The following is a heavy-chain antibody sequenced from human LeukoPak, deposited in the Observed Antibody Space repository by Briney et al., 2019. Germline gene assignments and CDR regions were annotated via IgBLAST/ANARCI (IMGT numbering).Heavy chain of an antibody. Sequence: GASVKVSCKASGYTFTSYGICWVRQAPGQALEWMGWISAYNGNTNYAQKLQGRVTMTTDTSTSTAYMELRSLRSDDTAVYYCAREGDYYDSSGYYYRDYWGQGTLVTVSS. D-gene: IGHD3-22*01. CDR1: GYTFTSYG. CDR2: ISAYNGNT. J-gene: IGHJ4*02. CDR3: AREGDYYDSSGYYYRDY. V-gene: IGHV1-18*01.